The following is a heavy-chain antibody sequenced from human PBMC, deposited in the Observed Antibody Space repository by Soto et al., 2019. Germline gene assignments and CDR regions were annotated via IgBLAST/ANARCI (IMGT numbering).Heavy chain of an antibody. CDR3: ARHPHTGYCSGGSCYSPLYWYFDL. CDR2: IYYSGST. D-gene: IGHD2-15*01. J-gene: IGHJ2*01. Sequence: QLQLQESGPGLVKPSETLSLTCTVSGGSISSSSYYWGWIRQPPGKGLEWIGSIYYSGSTYYNPSLKRRVTLSVDTSKNQFSLKLSSVTAADTAVYYCARHPHTGYCSGGSCYSPLYWYFDLWGRGTLVTVSS. CDR1: GGSISSSSYY. V-gene: IGHV4-39*01.